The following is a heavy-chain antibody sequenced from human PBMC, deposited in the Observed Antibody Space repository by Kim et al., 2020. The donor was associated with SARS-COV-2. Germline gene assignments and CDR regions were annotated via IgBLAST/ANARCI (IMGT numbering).Heavy chain of an antibody. CDR2: MYPGDSDT. J-gene: IGHJ4*02. CDR3: ARRSFASSWYFDY. Sequence: GESLKISCKGSGYSFTNYWIGWVRQMPGKGLEWMGIMYPGDSDTRYSPSFQGRVTISADKSISTAYLQWSSLKASDTAMYYCARRSFASSWYFDYWGPGTLVTLSS. D-gene: IGHD6-13*01. V-gene: IGHV5-51*01. CDR1: GYSFTNYW.